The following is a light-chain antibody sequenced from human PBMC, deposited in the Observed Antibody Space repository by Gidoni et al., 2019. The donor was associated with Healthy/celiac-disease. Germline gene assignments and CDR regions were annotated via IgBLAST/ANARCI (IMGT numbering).Light chain of an antibody. CDR3: SSYTSSSTLEVV. V-gene: IGLV2-14*03. Sequence: QSALTQPASVSGSPGQSIPISCTGTSSDVGGYNYVSWYQQHPGKAPKLMIYDVSNRPSGVSNRFSGSKSGNTASLTISGLQAEDEADYDCSSYTSSSTLEVVFGGGTKLTVL. CDR1: SSDVGGYNY. J-gene: IGLJ2*01. CDR2: DVS.